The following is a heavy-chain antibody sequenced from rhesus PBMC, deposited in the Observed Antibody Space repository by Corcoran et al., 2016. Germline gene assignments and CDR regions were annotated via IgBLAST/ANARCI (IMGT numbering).Heavy chain of an antibody. Sequence: QVQLQESGPGLVKPSETLPLTCPVPGGSISGSSWNWHRHTPGTGLEWSGYIGGSSGSTYYNPSLKSRVTISTDTSKNQFSLKLSSVTAADTAVYFCARVLSWDNSGWVIDYWGQGVLVTVPS. V-gene: IGHV4-165*02. D-gene: IGHD6-31*01. CDR3: ARVLSWDNSGWVIDY. J-gene: IGHJ4*01. CDR2: IGGSSGST. CDR1: GGSISGSS.